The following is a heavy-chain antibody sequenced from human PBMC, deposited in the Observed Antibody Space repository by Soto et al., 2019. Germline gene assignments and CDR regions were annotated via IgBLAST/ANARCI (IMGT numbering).Heavy chain of an antibody. V-gene: IGHV5-51*03. D-gene: IGHD3-22*01. Sequence: EVQLVQSGAEVKKPGESLQISCKGSGYSFTSYWIGWVRQMPGKGLEWMGIIYPGDSDTRYSPSFQGQVTISADKSISTAYLQWSSLKASDTAMYYCARRGYYDSSGSHNAFDIWGQGTMVTVSS. CDR3: ARRGYYDSSGSHNAFDI. CDR2: IYPGDSDT. J-gene: IGHJ3*02. CDR1: GYSFTSYW.